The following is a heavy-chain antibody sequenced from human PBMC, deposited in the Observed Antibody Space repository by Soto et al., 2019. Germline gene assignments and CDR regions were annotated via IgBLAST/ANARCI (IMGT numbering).Heavy chain of an antibody. D-gene: IGHD3-3*01. Sequence: SETLSLTCTVSGGSISSGGYYWSWIRQHPGKGLEWIGYIYYSGSTYYNPSLKSRVTISVDTSKNQFSLKLSSVTAADTAVYYCARDFYDFWSGYYMDVWGKGTTVTVS. V-gene: IGHV4-31*03. CDR3: ARDFYDFWSGYYMDV. CDR2: IYYSGST. J-gene: IGHJ6*03. CDR1: GGSISSGGYY.